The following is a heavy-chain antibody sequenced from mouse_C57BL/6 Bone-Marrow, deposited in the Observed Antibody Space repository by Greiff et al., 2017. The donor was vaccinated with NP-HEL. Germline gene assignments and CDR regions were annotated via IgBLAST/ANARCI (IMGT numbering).Heavy chain of an antibody. V-gene: IGHV1-4*01. Sequence: VKLQESGAELARPGASVKMSCKASGYTFTSYTMHWVKQRPGQGLEWIGYINPSSGYTKYNQKFKDKATLTADKSSSTAYMQLSSLTSEDSAVYYCARVPPAMDYWGQGTSVTVSS. CDR2: INPSSGYT. J-gene: IGHJ4*01. CDR1: GYTFTSYT. CDR3: ARVPPAMDY. D-gene: IGHD6-1*01.